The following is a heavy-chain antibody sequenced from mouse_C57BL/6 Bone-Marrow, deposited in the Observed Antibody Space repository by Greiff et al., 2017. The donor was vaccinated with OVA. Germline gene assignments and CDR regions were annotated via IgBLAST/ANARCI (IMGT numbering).Heavy chain of an antibody. J-gene: IGHJ4*01. V-gene: IGHV1-72*01. D-gene: IGHD2-4*01. CDR1: GYTFTSYW. Sequence: VQLQQPGAELVKPGASVKLSCKASGYTFTSYWMHWVKQRPGRGLEWIGRFDPNSGGTKYNEKFKSKATLTVDKPSSTAYMPLSSLASEDSAVYYGARKDDYDEDYAMDYWGQGTSVTVSS. CDR3: ARKDDYDEDYAMDY. CDR2: FDPNSGGT.